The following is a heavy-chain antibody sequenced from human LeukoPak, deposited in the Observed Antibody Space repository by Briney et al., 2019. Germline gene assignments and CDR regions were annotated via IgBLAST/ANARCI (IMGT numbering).Heavy chain of an antibody. J-gene: IGHJ6*02. CDR1: GFTFSSYS. CDR3: ARDRVTIFGDKKRYYYGMDV. D-gene: IGHD3-3*01. V-gene: IGHV3-21*01. Sequence: KSGGTLRLSCAASGFTFSSYSMNWVRQAPGKGLEWVSSISSSSSYIYYADPVKGRFTISRDNAKNSRYLQMNSLRAEDTAVYYCARDRVTIFGDKKRYYYGMDVWGQGTTVTVSS. CDR2: ISSSSSYI.